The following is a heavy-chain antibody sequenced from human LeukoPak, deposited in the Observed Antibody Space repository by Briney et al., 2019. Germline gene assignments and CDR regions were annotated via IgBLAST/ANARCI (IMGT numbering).Heavy chain of an antibody. CDR3: ARGQTPMVRGVGIDY. CDR1: GFTFSSYS. J-gene: IGHJ4*02. Sequence: GGSLRLSCAASGFTFSSYSMNWVRQAPGKGLEWVSSISSSSSYIYYADSVKGRFTISRDNAKNSLYLQMNSLRAEDTAVYYCARGQTPMVRGVGIDYWGQGTLVPVST. CDR2: ISSSSSYI. D-gene: IGHD3-10*01. V-gene: IGHV3-21*01.